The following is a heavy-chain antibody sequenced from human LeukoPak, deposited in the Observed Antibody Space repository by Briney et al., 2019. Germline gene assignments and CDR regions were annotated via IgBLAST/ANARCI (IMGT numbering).Heavy chain of an antibody. CDR1: GYTFTDYY. Sequence: GASLKVSCKASGYTFTDYYIHWVRQAPGQGPEWMGWIKANSGDTNYAQEFQGRVTLTRDTSINTAYMEVNRLRSDDTAVYYCGRVTIFSPSHYYGMDVWGQGTAVTVSS. J-gene: IGHJ6*02. CDR2: IKANSGDT. CDR3: GRVTIFSPSHYYGMDV. D-gene: IGHD3-3*01. V-gene: IGHV1-2*02.